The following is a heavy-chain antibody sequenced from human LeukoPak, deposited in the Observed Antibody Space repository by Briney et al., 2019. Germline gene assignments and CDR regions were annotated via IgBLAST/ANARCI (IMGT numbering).Heavy chain of an antibody. J-gene: IGHJ3*01. Sequence: GESLKISCKGSGHTFSISWIGLVRQKPGEGLEWMGIIYVGDSDTRYNPSFQGQVTISADRSTSTAYLQWSSLKSSDTAIYYCARCGHYDAYRVWGQGTLVSVSS. D-gene: IGHD2-21*02. V-gene: IGHV5-51*01. CDR3: ARCGHYDAYRV. CDR2: IYVGDSDT. CDR1: GHTFSISW.